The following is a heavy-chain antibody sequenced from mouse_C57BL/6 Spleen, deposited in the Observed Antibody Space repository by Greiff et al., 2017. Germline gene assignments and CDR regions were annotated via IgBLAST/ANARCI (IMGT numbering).Heavy chain of an antibody. CDR3: ANYGNRGFAY. D-gene: IGHD2-1*01. V-gene: IGHV1-9*01. J-gene: IGHJ3*01. CDR2: ILPGSGST. CDR1: GYTFTGYW. Sequence: QVQLKESGAELMKPGASVKLSCKATGYTFTGYWIEWVKQRPGHGLEWIGEILPGSGSTNYNEKFKGKATFTADTSSNTAYMQLSSLTTEDSALYYCANYGNRGFAYWGQGTLVTVSA.